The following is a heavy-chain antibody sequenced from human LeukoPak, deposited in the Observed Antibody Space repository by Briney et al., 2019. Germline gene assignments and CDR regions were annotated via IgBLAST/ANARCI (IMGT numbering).Heavy chain of an antibody. J-gene: IGHJ4*02. V-gene: IGHV3-30*03. CDR2: ISFDGSNK. D-gene: IGHD6-13*01. Sequence: PGRSLRLSCAASGFTFSSYGMHWVRQALGKGLEWVAVISFDGSNKYYADFVKGRFTISRDNSKNTLYLQMSSLRAEDTAVYYCARDAVYSSSWQYYWGQGTLVTVSS. CDR1: GFTFSSYG. CDR3: ARDAVYSSSWQYY.